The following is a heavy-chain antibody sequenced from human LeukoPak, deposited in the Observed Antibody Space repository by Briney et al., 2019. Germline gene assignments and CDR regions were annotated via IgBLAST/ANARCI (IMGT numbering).Heavy chain of an antibody. Sequence: GASVKVSCKASGYTFTGYYMHWVRQAPGQGLEWMGRINPNSGGTNYAQKFQGRVTMTRDTFISTAYMELSRLRSDDTAVYYCARDAYCSSTSCYYYFDYWGQGTLVTVSS. CDR3: ARDAYCSSTSCYYYFDY. CDR1: GYTFTGYY. J-gene: IGHJ4*02. D-gene: IGHD2-2*01. CDR2: INPNSGGT. V-gene: IGHV1-2*06.